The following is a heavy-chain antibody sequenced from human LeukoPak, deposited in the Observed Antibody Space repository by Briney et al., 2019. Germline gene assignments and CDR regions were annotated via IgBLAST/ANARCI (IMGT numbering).Heavy chain of an antibody. D-gene: IGHD3-10*01. Sequence: GWSLRLSCAASGFTFSRYWMSWVRQAPGKGPEGVANIKQDGSEKYYVDSVRGRFTISRDNARTSLYLQMNSLSADDTAVYYCAKDSCVLLWFGECSWFDPWGQGTLVTVSS. V-gene: IGHV3-7*03. CDR3: AKDSCVLLWFGECSWFDP. J-gene: IGHJ5*02. CDR2: IKQDGSEK. CDR1: GFTFSRYW.